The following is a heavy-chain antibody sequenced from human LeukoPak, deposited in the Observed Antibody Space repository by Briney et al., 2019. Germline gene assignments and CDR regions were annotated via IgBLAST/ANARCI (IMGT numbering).Heavy chain of an antibody. V-gene: IGHV3-48*04. CDR3: TKDAPGGGSYDY. D-gene: IGHD1-26*01. Sequence: QAGGSLRLSCAASGFTFDDYGMNWVRQAPGKGLEWVSGISGSGDTTYYADSLKGRFTSSRDNAKNSLYLQMNSLRAEDTAVYYCTKDAPGGGSYDYWGQGALVTVSS. CDR2: ISGSGDTT. J-gene: IGHJ4*02. CDR1: GFTFDDYG.